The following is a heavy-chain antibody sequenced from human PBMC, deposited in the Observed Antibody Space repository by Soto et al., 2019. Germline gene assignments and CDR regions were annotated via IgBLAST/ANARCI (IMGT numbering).Heavy chain of an antibody. CDR2: IIPVFVTP. CDR1: GGTFTTST. D-gene: IGHD3-16*01. J-gene: IGHJ4*02. CDR3: ARTADYVSGFYQ. V-gene: IGHV1-69*06. Sequence: QVQFVQSGAEVKKPGSSVKVSCQPSGGTFTTSTISWVRQAPGQGLEWMGGIIPVFVTPSYAQKFQGRVTMIADRSSGTAYMELRELRPEDTAMYSCARTADYVSGFYQWGQGTLVTFSS.